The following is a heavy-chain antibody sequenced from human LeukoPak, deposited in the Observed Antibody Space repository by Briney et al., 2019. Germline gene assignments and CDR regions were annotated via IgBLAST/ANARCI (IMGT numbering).Heavy chain of an antibody. CDR3: ARDSDFWSGYLGDWGY. CDR1: GYSISSGYY. Sequence: SETLSLTCAVSGYSISSGYYWGWIRQPPGKGLEWIGSIYHSGGTYYNPSLKSRVTISVDTSKNQFCLKLSSVTAADTAVYYCARDSDFWSGYLGDWGYWGQGTLVTVSS. J-gene: IGHJ4*02. D-gene: IGHD3-3*01. CDR2: IYHSGGT. V-gene: IGHV4-38-2*02.